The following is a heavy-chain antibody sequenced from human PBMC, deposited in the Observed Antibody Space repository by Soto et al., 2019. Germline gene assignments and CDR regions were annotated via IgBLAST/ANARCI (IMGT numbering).Heavy chain of an antibody. Sequence: EMQLVESGEGLVQPGGSLRPPCAASGFTVSSSYRTWVPQAPGKGLEWVSVMYAGGTTYYADSVKGRFTFSRDNSKNMLYLQMNNLRADDTAVYYCAREFRDGSNTRLAFDPWGQGALVTVSS. CDR3: AREFRDGSNTRLAFDP. V-gene: IGHV3-66*01. D-gene: IGHD2-15*01. J-gene: IGHJ5*02. CDR1: GFTVSSSY. CDR2: MYAGGTT.